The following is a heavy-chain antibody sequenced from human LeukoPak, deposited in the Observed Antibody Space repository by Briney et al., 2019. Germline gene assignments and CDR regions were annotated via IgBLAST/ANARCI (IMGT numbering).Heavy chain of an antibody. CDR1: GFSFNSYS. Sequence: RGSLRLSCAASGFSFNSYSMNWVRQAPGKGVEWVSVINPDSTYIFYADSVRGRFTISRAIAKNSLYLQMNSLRAEDMAVYYCERHEPVVTLSSYYYGMDVWGQGTTVTVSS. CDR2: INPDSTYI. D-gene: IGHD4-23*01. V-gene: IGHV3-21*01. J-gene: IGHJ6*02. CDR3: ERHEPVVTLSSYYYGMDV.